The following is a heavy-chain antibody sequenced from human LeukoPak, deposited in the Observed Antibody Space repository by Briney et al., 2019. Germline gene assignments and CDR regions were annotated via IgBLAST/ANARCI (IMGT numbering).Heavy chain of an antibody. CDR2: INHSGST. V-gene: IGHV4-34*01. D-gene: IGHD6-13*01. CDR1: GGSFSGYY. CDR3: ARVYFGRSAAGTSRLY. Sequence: PSETLSLTCAVYGGSFSGYYWNWIRQPPGKGLEWIGEINHSGSTNYNPSLKSRVTISVDTSKNQFSLKLSSVTAADTAVYYCARVYFGRSAAGTSRLYWGQGTLVTVSS. J-gene: IGHJ4*02.